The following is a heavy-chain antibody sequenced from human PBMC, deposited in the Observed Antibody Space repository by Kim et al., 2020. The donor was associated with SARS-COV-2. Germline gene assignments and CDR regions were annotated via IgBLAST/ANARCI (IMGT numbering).Heavy chain of an antibody. CDR1: GGTFSSYA. V-gene: IGHV1-69*04. CDR3: ARDRYYYDSSDSSNWLDP. D-gene: IGHD3-22*01. CDR2: IIPILGIA. J-gene: IGHJ5*02. Sequence: SVKVSCKASGGTFSSYAISWVRQAPGQGLEWMGRIIPILGIANYAQKFQGRVTITADKSTSTAYMELSSLRSEDTAVYYCARDRYYYDSSDSSNWLDPWCQGALVTVSS.